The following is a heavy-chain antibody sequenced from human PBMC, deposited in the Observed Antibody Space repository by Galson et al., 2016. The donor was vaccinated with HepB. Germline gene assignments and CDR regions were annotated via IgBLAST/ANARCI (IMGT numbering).Heavy chain of an antibody. CDR3: AKERLVRRIFYH. Sequence: SLRLSCAASGFVFSNFGLSWVRQAPGKGLEWVASISTRRTTYYSDSVQGRLTISRDNSNNTLYLQMNGLRAEDTAVYYCAKERLVRRIFYHWGQGTLLTVAS. V-gene: IGHV3-23*01. D-gene: IGHD1-1*01. CDR1: GFVFSNFG. CDR2: ISTRRTT. J-gene: IGHJ4*02.